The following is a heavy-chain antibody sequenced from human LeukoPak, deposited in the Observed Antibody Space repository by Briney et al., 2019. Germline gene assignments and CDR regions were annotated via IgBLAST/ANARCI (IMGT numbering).Heavy chain of an antibody. J-gene: IGHJ4*02. CDR3: ATERVYGVSSPAFDS. CDR1: GASITTPGYS. Sequence: SQTLSLTCTVSGASITTPGYSWSWIRQPAGKGLEWIGRTYTGGRAEYNPPLDSRATISVDVSKKQFSLTLTSVTAADTAAYFCATERVYGVSSPAFDSWGQGTLVTVSS. CDR2: TYTGGRA. V-gene: IGHV4-61*02. D-gene: IGHD4-17*01.